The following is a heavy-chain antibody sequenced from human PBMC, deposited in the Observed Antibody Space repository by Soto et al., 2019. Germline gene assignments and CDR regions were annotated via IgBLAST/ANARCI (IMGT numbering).Heavy chain of an antibody. V-gene: IGHV3-21*04. D-gene: IGHD3-9*01. CDR3: AKDPPYCDILTGSFFDY. CDR1: GFTFSSYS. J-gene: IGHJ4*02. CDR2: ISSSSSYI. Sequence: AGGSLRLSCAASGFTFSSYSMNWVRQAPGKGLEWVSSISSSSSYIYYADSVKGRFTISRDNSKNTLYLQMNSLRAEDTAVYYCAKDPPYCDILTGSFFDYWGQGSLVTVSS.